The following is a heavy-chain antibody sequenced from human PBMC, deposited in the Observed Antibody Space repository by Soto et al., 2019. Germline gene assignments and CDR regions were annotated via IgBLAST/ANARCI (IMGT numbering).Heavy chain of an antibody. CDR2: ISYDGSNK. V-gene: IGHV3-30-3*01. Sequence: GGSLRLSCAASGFTFSSYAMHWVRQAPGKGLEWVAVISYDGSNKYYADSVKGRFTISRDNSKNTLYLQMNSLRAEDTAGYYCARLPVRGYYYDSSGYYDDAFDIWGQGTMVTVSS. D-gene: IGHD3-22*01. J-gene: IGHJ3*02. CDR3: ARLPVRGYYYDSSGYYDDAFDI. CDR1: GFTFSSYA.